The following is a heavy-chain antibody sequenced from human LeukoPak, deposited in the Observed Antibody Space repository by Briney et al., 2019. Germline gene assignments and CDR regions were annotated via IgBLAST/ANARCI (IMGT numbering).Heavy chain of an antibody. CDR1: GYDFSKYY. CDR2: ISGYNYKT. V-gene: IGHV1-18*01. CDR3: ARLRWPRGGRSSFDY. Sequence: ASVKVSCKASGYDFSKYYISWVRQAPGQGLEWMGWISGYNYKTNYAQKFQGRVSMTTDTSTSTAYMELRSLRSDDSAMYYCARLRWPRGGRSSFDYWGQGALVTVSS. D-gene: IGHD3-10*01. J-gene: IGHJ4*02.